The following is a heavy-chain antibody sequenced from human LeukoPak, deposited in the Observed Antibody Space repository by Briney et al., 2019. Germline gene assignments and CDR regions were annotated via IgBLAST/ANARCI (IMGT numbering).Heavy chain of an antibody. Sequence: ASVKVSCKASVYTFTGYYMHWVRQAPGQGLEWRGWINPNSGGTNYAQKFQGRVTMTRDTSISTAYMELSRLRSDDTAVYYCARAVRIAARPGAVGYWGQGTLVTVSS. CDR3: ARAVRIAARPGAVGY. V-gene: IGHV1-2*02. CDR2: INPNSGGT. J-gene: IGHJ4*02. D-gene: IGHD6-6*01. CDR1: VYTFTGYY.